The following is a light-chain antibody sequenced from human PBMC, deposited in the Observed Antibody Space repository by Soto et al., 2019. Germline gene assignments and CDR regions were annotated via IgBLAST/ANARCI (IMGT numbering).Light chain of an antibody. Sequence: DIVMTQSPDSLTVYLGERATITGRSSKSLLYRSNNKNYLAWYQQKPGQPPQLLISQSSTRESGVPDRFSASGSGTDFPLTFSRLQAEDLSVYYCQQYYGSPPTFGGGTKVEIK. CDR1: KSLLYRSNNKNY. CDR3: QQYYGSPPT. V-gene: IGKV4-1*01. J-gene: IGKJ4*01. CDR2: QSS.